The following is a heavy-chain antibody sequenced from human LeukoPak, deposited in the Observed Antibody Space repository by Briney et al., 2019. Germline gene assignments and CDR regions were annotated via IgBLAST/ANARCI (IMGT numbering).Heavy chain of an antibody. J-gene: IGHJ6*02. V-gene: IGHV3-33*01. CDR2: IWYDGSNK. Sequence: GGSLRLSCTASGFTFSSYGMHWVRQAPGKGLEWVAVIWYDGSNKYYADSVEGRFTISRDNSKNTLYLQMNSLRAEDSGVYFCSRDRDYLPRGYYYAVDVWGQGTTVTVSS. CDR3: SRDRDYLPRGYYYAVDV. D-gene: IGHD4/OR15-4a*01. CDR1: GFTFSSYG.